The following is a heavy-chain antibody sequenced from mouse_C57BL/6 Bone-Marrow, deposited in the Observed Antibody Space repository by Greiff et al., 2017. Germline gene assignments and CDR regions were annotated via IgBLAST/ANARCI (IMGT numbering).Heavy chain of an antibody. V-gene: IGHV1-69*01. J-gene: IGHJ3*01. CDR1: GYTFTSYW. CDR3: AREDDDYCAAWFAY. CDR2: IDPSGSYT. D-gene: IGHD2-3*01. Sequence: QVQLQQSGAELVMPGASVKLSCKASGYTFTSYWMHWVKQRPGQGLEWIGEIDPSGSYTNYNQKFKGKSTVTVDKSSSTAFVQLSSLTSEDSAVYYCAREDDDYCAAWFAYWGQGTLVTVSA.